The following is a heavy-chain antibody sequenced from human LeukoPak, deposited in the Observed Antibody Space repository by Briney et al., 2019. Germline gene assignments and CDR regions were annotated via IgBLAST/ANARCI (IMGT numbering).Heavy chain of an antibody. D-gene: IGHD3/OR15-3a*01. CDR3: ARSGLLDY. J-gene: IGHJ4*02. V-gene: IGHV5-51*01. CDR1: EYSFTSYW. Sequence: GESLKISRKGSEYSFTSYWIGWVRQMLGKGLEWMGIIYPVDSDTKYSPSFQGQVTISADKSISTAYLQWSSLKASDTAMYYCARSGLLDYWGQGTLVTVSS. CDR2: IYPVDSDT.